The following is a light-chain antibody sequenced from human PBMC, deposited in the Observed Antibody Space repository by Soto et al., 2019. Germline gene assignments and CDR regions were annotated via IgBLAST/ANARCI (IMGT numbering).Light chain of an antibody. CDR3: QQLYTYPLT. Sequence: QSPSTLSASVGDRVTITCRASQSISNWLAWYQQKPGKAPNLLIYAASTLQSGVPLRFSGSGSGTDFTLTISSLQPEDFATYYCQQLYTYPLTFGGGTKVDIK. J-gene: IGKJ4*01. CDR1: QSISNW. CDR2: AAS. V-gene: IGKV1-5*01.